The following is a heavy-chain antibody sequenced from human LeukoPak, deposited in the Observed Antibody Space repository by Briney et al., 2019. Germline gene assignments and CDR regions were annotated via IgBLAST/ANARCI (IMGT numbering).Heavy chain of an antibody. V-gene: IGHV3-9*03. J-gene: IGHJ5*02. D-gene: IGHD5-18*01. CDR1: GSTFDDYA. CDR2: ISWNSGSI. Sequence: GGSLRLSCAASGSTFDDYAMHWVRQAPGKGLEWVSGISWNSGSIGYADSVKGRFTISRDNAKNSLYLQMNSLRAEDMALYYCAKGNSYGTDNWFDPWGQGTLVTVSS. CDR3: AKGNSYGTDNWFDP.